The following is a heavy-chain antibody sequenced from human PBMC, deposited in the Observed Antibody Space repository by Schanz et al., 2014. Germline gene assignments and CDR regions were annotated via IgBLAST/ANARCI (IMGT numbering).Heavy chain of an antibody. CDR2: TWLDGRGE. CDR3: ARDGGRDGYNLAFDV. CDR1: GFMFSSYG. Sequence: QVQLVESGGGVVQPGRSLRLSCAASGFMFSSYGMHWVRQAPGKGLEWLTFTWLDGRGELYADSVKGRFIISRDSSKNTLFLQMNSLSAEDTAVYFCARDGGRDGYNLAFDVWGQGTLVTVSS. J-gene: IGHJ3*01. D-gene: IGHD5-12*01. V-gene: IGHV3-33*01.